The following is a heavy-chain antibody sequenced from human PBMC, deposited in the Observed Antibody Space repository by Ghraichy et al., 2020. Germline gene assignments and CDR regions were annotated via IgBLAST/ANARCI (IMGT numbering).Heavy chain of an antibody. Sequence: SQTLSLTCTVSGGSISGGGYYWSWIRQHPGKGLEWIGYIYYSGSTYYNPSLKSRVTISVDTSKNQFSLRLSSVTAADTAVYYCARNWGPYDSSGWWYFQHWGQGTLVTVSS. D-gene: IGHD3-22*01. CDR1: GGSISGGGYY. V-gene: IGHV4-31*03. J-gene: IGHJ1*01. CDR3: ARNWGPYDSSGWWYFQH. CDR2: IYYSGST.